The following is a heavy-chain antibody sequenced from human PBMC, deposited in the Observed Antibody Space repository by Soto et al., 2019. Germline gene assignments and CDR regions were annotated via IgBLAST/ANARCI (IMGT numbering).Heavy chain of an antibody. V-gene: IGHV1-18*01. CDR1: GYTFSSYS. Sequence: QIQMVQSGAEVKQPGASVKIACKTSGYTFSSYSINWVRQAPGQGLEWMAWISTTSGNTHYAERVQGRVTVTLDKSARTAFMDMWGLTSDDTAVYFCATDNGYYDFWGQGTLVTVSS. CDR3: ATDNGYYDF. CDR2: ISTTSGNT. J-gene: IGHJ4*02. D-gene: IGHD2-8*01.